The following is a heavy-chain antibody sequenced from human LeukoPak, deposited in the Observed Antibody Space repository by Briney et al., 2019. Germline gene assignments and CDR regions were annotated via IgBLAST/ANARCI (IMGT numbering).Heavy chain of an antibody. CDR3: ARDVLIAADGVIRLDAFDI. CDR1: GFTFSRYW. V-gene: IGHV3-74*03. Sequence: RPGGSLRLSCAASGFTFSRYWMHWVRQAPGKGLMWVSRISPDGSTTLYADSVKGRFTISRDNAKNTLYLQMNSLRAEDTAVYYCARDVLIAADGVIRLDAFDIWGQGTVVTVSS. CDR2: ISPDGSTT. J-gene: IGHJ3*02. D-gene: IGHD6-13*01.